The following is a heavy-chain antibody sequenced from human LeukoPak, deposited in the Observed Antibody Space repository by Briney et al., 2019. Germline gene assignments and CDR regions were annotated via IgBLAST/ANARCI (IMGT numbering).Heavy chain of an antibody. D-gene: IGHD1-26*01. J-gene: IGHJ4*02. CDR3: ASPRGSYTPVLYYFHY. V-gene: IGHV1-24*01. Sequence: GASVKVSCKVSGYTLTELSMHWVRQAPGKGLEWMGGFDPEDGETIYAQKFQGRVTMTEDTSTDTAYMELSSLRSEDTAVYYCASPRGSYTPVLYYFHYWGQGTLVTVSS. CDR1: GYTLTELS. CDR2: FDPEDGET.